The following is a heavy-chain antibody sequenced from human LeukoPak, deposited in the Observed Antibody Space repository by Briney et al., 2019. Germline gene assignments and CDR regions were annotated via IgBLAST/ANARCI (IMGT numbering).Heavy chain of an antibody. CDR3: ARDQGVVPAALLIYYGMDV. CDR1: GFTFGSYG. CDR2: IWYDGSNK. J-gene: IGHJ6*02. V-gene: IGHV3-33*01. Sequence: GGSLRLSCAASGFTFGSYGMHWVRQAPGKGLEWVAVIWYDGSNKYYADSVKGRFTISRDNSKNTLYLQMNSLRAEDTAVYYCARDQGVVPAALLIYYGMDVWGQGTTVTVSS. D-gene: IGHD2-2*01.